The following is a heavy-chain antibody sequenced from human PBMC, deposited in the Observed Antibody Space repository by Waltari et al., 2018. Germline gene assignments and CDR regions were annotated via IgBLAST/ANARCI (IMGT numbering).Heavy chain of an antibody. D-gene: IGHD5-18*01. J-gene: IGHJ6*02. V-gene: IGHV4-39*01. CDR2: IYYTGTP. Sequence: QLQLQESGRGLVKPSETLSLTCSVSGGSISSSSYFWGWTRQPPGKGLGWIGSIYYTGTPNYNPSFGSRITISMDTSKNQFSLKLTSVTAADTAVYYCTKRTALDGMDVWGQGATVTVSS. CDR3: TKRTALDGMDV. CDR1: GGSISSSSYF.